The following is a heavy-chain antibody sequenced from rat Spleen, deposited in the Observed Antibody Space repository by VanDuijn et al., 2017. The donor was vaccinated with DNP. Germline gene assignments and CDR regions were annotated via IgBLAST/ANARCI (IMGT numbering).Heavy chain of an antibody. CDR1: GFIFSNYW. D-gene: IGHD5-1*01. CDR2: ISYDGGST. Sequence: EVQLVESGGGPVQPGRSLKLSCVASGFIFSNYWMTWIRQAPGKGLEWVASISYDGGSTYYSDSVKGRFTISRDNAQSTLYLQMNSLRSEDTATYYCTRVLGAADYWGQGVMVTVSS. CDR3: TRVLGAADY. V-gene: IGHV5-31*01. J-gene: IGHJ2*01.